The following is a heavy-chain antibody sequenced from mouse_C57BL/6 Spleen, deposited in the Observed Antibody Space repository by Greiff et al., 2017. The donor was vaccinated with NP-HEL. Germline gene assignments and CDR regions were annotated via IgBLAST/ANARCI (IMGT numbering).Heavy chain of an antibody. J-gene: IGHJ3*01. Sequence: EVHLVESGGGLVQPGGSLSLSCAASGFTFTDYYMSWVRQPPGKALEWFGFIRNKANGYTTEYSASVKGRFTISRDNSQSIHYLQMNALRAEDSATYYCSSSPWFAYWGQGTLVTVSA. CDR3: SSSPWFAY. CDR2: IRNKANGYTT. CDR1: GFTFTDYY. V-gene: IGHV7-3*01.